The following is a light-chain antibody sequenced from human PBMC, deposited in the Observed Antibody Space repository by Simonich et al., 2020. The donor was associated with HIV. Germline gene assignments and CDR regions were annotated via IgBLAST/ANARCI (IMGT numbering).Light chain of an antibody. J-gene: IGLJ3*02. CDR2: AVR. Sequence: QSALTQPPSASGSPGQSVTISCTGTSTDVGSYNLVSWYQQTPGKAPKLMIYAVRKRPSGVSNRFSGSKSGNTASLTSSGLQAEDEADYYCSSYTSSSTLVFGGGTKLTVL. CDR1: STDVGSYNL. V-gene: IGLV2-14*02. CDR3: SSYTSSSTLV.